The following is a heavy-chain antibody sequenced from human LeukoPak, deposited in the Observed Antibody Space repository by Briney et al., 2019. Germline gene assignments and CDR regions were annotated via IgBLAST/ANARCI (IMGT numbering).Heavy chain of an antibody. V-gene: IGHV3-23*01. J-gene: IGHJ6*02. CDR1: GFSFSSYA. D-gene: IGHD6-13*01. CDR2: ISGSGGTT. Sequence: GESLRLSCAASGFSFSSYAMSWVRQAPGKGLEWVSAISGSGGTTNYADSVKGRFTISRDNSKDTLYLQMDSLRAEDTAVYYCAKVGSSMSFYYYYGMDVWGQGTTVTVSS. CDR3: AKVGSSMSFYYYYGMDV.